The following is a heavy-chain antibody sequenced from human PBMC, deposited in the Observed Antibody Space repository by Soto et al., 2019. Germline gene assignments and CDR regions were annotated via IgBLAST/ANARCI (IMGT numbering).Heavy chain of an antibody. D-gene: IGHD3-3*01. CDR1: GYTFTSYG. CDR2: ISAYNGNT. Sequence: QVQLVQSGAEVKKPGASVKVSCKASGYTFTSYGISWVRQAPGQGLEWMGWISAYNGNTNYAQKLQGRVTMTTDTPTSTAYMELRSLRSDDTAVYYCARDLVRKGDFWSGYPLLLWGQGTLVTVSS. CDR3: ARDLVRKGDFWSGYPLLL. J-gene: IGHJ4*02. V-gene: IGHV1-18*01.